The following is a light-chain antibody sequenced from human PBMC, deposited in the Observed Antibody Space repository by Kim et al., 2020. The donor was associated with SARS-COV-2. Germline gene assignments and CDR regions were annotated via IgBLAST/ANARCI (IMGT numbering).Light chain of an antibody. Sequence: SVTPGESATLSCRASHNLRSDLAWYQQKPGQAPRLLIYDASTSATDVTARFSDTGSGTEFALTMTSLQSEDSTVYYCQLYNNWPRTFGKETELEIK. V-gene: IGKV3-15*01. J-gene: IGKJ2*01. CDR3: QLYNNWPRT. CDR1: HNLRSD. CDR2: DAS.